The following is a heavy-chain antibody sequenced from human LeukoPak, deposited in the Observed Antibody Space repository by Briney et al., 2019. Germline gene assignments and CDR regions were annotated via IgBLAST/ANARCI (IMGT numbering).Heavy chain of an antibody. CDR1: GYSFTNYW. CDR2: IHPGDSDP. V-gene: IGHV5-51*01. CDR3: ARQDNDAVDI. J-gene: IGHJ3*02. Sequence: GESLKIFCKGSGYSFTNYWIAWVRQMPGKGLEWMGIIHPGDSDPRYSPSFQGQVTISADKSISTAFLQWSSLKASDTAMYYCARQDNDAVDIWGQGTMVTVSS.